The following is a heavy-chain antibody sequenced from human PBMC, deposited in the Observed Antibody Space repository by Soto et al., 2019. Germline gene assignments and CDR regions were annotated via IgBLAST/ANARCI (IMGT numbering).Heavy chain of an antibody. Sequence: EVQLVESGGGLVQPGGSLRLSCAASGFTFSSYWMHWVRQAPGKWLVWVSRINSDGSSTSYADSVKGRFTISRDNAKNTLYLQMNSLRAEDTAVYYCARDLAAIAVAVGALDYWGQGTLVTVSS. CDR3: ARDLAAIAVAVGALDY. D-gene: IGHD6-19*01. CDR1: GFTFSSYW. V-gene: IGHV3-74*01. CDR2: INSDGSST. J-gene: IGHJ4*02.